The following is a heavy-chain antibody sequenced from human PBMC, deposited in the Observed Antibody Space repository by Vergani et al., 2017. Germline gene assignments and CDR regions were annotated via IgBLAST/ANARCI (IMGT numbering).Heavy chain of an antibody. D-gene: IGHD3-10*01. CDR1: GFSFNTYG. CDR2: IGYDGRIK. Sequence: QVQLVETGGGVVQPGGSLRLYCATSGFSFNTYGAHWVRQAPGKGLEWVAFIGYDGRIKYNVDSEKGRFTISRDTSKKTLSLQMRSLRADDTAVYYCARDRYYLGSGSYPYFYYYGLDVWGQGTAVTVSS. J-gene: IGHJ6*02. CDR3: ARDRYYLGSGSYPYFYYYGLDV. V-gene: IGHV3-30*02.